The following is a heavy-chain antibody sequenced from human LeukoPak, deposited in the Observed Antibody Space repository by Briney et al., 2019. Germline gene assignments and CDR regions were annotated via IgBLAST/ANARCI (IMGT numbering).Heavy chain of an antibody. Sequence: ASVKVSCKVSGYTLTELSMHWVRQAPGKGLEWMGGFDPEDGETIYAQKFQGRVTMTTDTSTSTAYMELRSLRSDDTAVYYCARAGDESDIVVVPAAPGWFDPWGQGTLVTVSS. V-gene: IGHV1-24*01. D-gene: IGHD2-2*01. CDR2: FDPEDGET. CDR1: GYTLTELS. CDR3: ARAGDESDIVVVPAAPGWFDP. J-gene: IGHJ5*02.